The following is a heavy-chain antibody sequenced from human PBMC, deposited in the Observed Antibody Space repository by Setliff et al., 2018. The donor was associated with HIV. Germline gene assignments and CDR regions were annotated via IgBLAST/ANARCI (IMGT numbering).Heavy chain of an antibody. CDR2: IKSKTDGGTT. V-gene: IGHV3-15*01. D-gene: IGHD3-16*02. CDR3: ARDSGPYEDYIWGTYRPIYFQY. CDR1: GFTFTNAW. J-gene: IGHJ1*01. Sequence: GSLRLSCAASGFTFTNAWMSWVRQAPGKGLEWVGRIKSKTDGGTTDYAAPVKGRFTISRDHAKNSVFLQMDSLRAEDTAVYYCARDSGPYEDYIWGTYRPIYFQYWGRGTLVTVSS.